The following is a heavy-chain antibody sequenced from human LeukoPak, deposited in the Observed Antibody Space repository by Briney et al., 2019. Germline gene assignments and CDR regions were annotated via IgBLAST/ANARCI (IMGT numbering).Heavy chain of an antibody. D-gene: IGHD3/OR15-3a*01. CDR3: ARGPDIWREAYYFDY. CDR1: GGSISSGGYY. Sequence: PSETLSLTCTVSGGSISSGGYYWSWIRQHPGKGLEWIGYIYYSGSTYYNPSLKSRVTISVDTSKNQFSLKLSSVTAADTAVYYRARGPDIWREAYYFDYWGQGTLVTVSS. J-gene: IGHJ4*02. V-gene: IGHV4-31*03. CDR2: IYYSGST.